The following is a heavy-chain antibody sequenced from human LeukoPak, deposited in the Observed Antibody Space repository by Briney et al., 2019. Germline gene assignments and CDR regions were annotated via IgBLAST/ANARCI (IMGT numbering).Heavy chain of an antibody. D-gene: IGHD6-13*01. Sequence: MSGGSLRPSCAASGFTFGSYSMNWVRQAPGKGLEWVSSISSSSSYIYYADSVKGRFTISRDNAKNSLYLQMNSLRAEDTAVYYCARDRDSSSWYGDWGQGTLVTVSS. CDR2: ISSSSSYI. J-gene: IGHJ4*02. CDR1: GFTFGSYS. V-gene: IGHV3-21*01. CDR3: ARDRDSSSWYGD.